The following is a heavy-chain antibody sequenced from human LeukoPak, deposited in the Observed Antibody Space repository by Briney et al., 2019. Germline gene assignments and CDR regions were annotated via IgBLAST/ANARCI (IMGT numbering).Heavy chain of an antibody. V-gene: IGHV4-34*01. CDR3: ATHGRYPRDY. Sequence: SESLSLTCAVYGGSFSGYYWSWIRQPPGKGLEWIGEINHSGSTNYNPSLKSRVTISVDTSKNQFPLKLSSVTAADTAVYYCATHGRYPRDYWGQGTLVTVSS. CDR2: INHSGST. J-gene: IGHJ4*02. CDR1: GGSFSGYY. D-gene: IGHD3-9*01.